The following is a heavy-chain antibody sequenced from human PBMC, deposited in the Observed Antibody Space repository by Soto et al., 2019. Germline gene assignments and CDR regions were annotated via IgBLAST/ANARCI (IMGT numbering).Heavy chain of an antibody. D-gene: IGHD2-15*01. V-gene: IGHV3-30-3*01. Sequence: GGSLRLSCAASGFTFSSYAMHWVRQAPGKGLEWVAVISYDGSNKYYADSVKGRFTISRDNSKNTLYLQMNSLRAEDTAVYYCARACSTARCDWFDPWGQGTLVTVSS. CDR1: GFTFSSYA. CDR3: ARACSTARCDWFDP. J-gene: IGHJ5*02. CDR2: ISYDGSNK.